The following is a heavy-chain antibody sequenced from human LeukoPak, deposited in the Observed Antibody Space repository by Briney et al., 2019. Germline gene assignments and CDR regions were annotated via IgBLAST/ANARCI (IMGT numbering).Heavy chain of an antibody. Sequence: SQTLSLTCTVSGGSISSGDYYWSWIRQPPGKGLEWIGYFYYSGSTYYHPSLKSRVTISVDTSKNQFSLKLSSVTAADTAVYYCARYCSSTSCFFDAFDIWGQGTVVTVPS. V-gene: IGHV4-30-4*08. CDR1: GGSISSGDYY. CDR3: ARYCSSTSCFFDAFDI. CDR2: FYYSGST. D-gene: IGHD2-2*01. J-gene: IGHJ3*02.